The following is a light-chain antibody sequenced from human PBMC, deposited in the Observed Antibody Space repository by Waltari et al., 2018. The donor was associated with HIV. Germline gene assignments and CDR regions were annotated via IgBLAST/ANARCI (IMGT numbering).Light chain of an antibody. J-gene: IGLJ3*02. CDR1: SSNIGNNY. CDR2: DNN. Sequence: QSVLTQPPSVSAAPGQKVTISCSGSSSNIGNNYVSWYQQLPGTAHKLLIYDNNKRPSGIPDRFSGSKSGTSATLGITGLQTGDEADYYCGTWDSSLSAGWVFGGGTKLTVL. CDR3: GTWDSSLSAGWV. V-gene: IGLV1-51*01.